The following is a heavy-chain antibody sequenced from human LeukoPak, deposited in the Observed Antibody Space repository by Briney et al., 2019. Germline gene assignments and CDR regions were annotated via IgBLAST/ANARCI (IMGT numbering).Heavy chain of an antibody. V-gene: IGHV3-48*01. CDR1: GFTFSSYS. CDR3: AREGTMIGARSNAFDI. Sequence: GGSLTLSCAASGFTFSSYSMNWVRQAPGKGLEWVSYISSSSSTIYYADSVKGRFTISRDNAKNSLYLQMNSLRAEDTAVYYCAREGTMIGARSNAFDIWGQGTMVTVSS. CDR2: ISSSSSTI. D-gene: IGHD3-22*01. J-gene: IGHJ3*02.